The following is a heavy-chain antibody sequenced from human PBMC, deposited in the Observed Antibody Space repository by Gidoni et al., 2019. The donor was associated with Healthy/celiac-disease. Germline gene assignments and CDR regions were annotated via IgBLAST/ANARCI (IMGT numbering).Heavy chain of an antibody. CDR3: ARDRPATHDAFDI. Sequence: EVQLVESGGGLVQPGGSLRLSCAASGFTFSRYSMNWVRQAPGKGLEWVSYISSSSSTIYYADSVKGRFTISRDNAKNSLYLQMNSLRAEDTAVYYCARDRPATHDAFDIWGQGTMVTVSS. CDR2: ISSSSSTI. J-gene: IGHJ3*02. V-gene: IGHV3-48*01. CDR1: GFTFSRYS.